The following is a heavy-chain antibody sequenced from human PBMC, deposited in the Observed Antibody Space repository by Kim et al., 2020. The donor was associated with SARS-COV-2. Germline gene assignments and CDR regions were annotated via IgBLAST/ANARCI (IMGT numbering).Heavy chain of an antibody. CDR1: GLTFSSCD. CDR2: ISRSSSYI. V-gene: IGHV3-21*01. CDR3: ARGDGEQARWSGMDV. D-gene: IGHD6-6*01. J-gene: IGHJ6*02. Sequence: GGSLRLSCAASGLTFSSCDMNWVRQAPGKGLEWVSYISRSSSYIYYAGSVKGRFTISRDNAKNSLYLQMDSLRAEDTAVYYCARGDGEQARWSGMDVWGQGTTVSVSS.